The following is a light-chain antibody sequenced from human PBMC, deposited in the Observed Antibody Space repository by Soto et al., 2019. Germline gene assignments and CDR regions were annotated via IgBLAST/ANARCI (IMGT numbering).Light chain of an antibody. CDR2: GVS. V-gene: IGLV2-14*01. CDR1: MSDIGSYNY. Sequence: QTPLSPPASVSRSPGQSSTISSSGTMSDIGSYNYVAWYKQFPGKTPKILLYGVSNRPSGVSSRFSGSKSGKTASLSISGVQAEDEADYYCISYTGRRTSGVFGRGTKVNVL. J-gene: IGLJ1*01. CDR3: ISYTGRRTSGV.